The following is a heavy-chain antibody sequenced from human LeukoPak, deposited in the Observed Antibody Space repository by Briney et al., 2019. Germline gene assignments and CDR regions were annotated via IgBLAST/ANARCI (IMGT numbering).Heavy chain of an antibody. D-gene: IGHD1-26*01. CDR3: ARLSGSYGY. Sequence: GESLKISCSASGYSFTSYWIAWVRQMPGKGLEWMGSIYPGDSDTRYRPSFQGQVTISADKSISTAYLQWSSLKASNTAMYYCARLSGSYGYWGQGTLVTVSS. CDR1: GYSFTSYW. CDR2: IYPGDSDT. J-gene: IGHJ4*02. V-gene: IGHV5-51*01.